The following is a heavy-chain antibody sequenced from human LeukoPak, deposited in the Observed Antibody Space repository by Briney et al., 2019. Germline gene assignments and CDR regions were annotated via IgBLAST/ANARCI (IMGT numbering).Heavy chain of an antibody. J-gene: IGHJ4*02. Sequence: PSETLSLTCTISGASSRHNWSWIRQPPGKGLEWIGDIYYSGSTKYNPSLKSRVTISVAASKNQFSLKLTCVTAADTAVYYCASLDGGYSEAVGHWGQGTLVTVSS. CDR1: GASSRHN. D-gene: IGHD4-23*01. CDR2: IYYSGST. V-gene: IGHV4-59*11. CDR3: ASLDGGYSEAVGH.